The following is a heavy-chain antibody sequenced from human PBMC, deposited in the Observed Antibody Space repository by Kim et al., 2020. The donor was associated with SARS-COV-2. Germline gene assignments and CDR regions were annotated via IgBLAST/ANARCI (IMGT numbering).Heavy chain of an antibody. V-gene: IGHV3-43*01. Sequence: VQSRFTNARDNSKNSLYLQMNSLRTEDTALYYCAKDTFPVVPALGGYFDYWGQGTLVTVSS. CDR3: AKDTFPVVPALGGYFDY. J-gene: IGHJ4*02. D-gene: IGHD2-2*01.